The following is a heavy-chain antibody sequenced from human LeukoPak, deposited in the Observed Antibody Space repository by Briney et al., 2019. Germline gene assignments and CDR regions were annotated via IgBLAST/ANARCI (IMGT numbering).Heavy chain of an antibody. J-gene: IGHJ6*02. CDR3: AKVGRSGYVDYYYYGMDV. Sequence: QSGGSLRLSCAASGFTVSSNYMSWVRQAPGKGLEWVSVIYSGGSTYYADSVKGRFTISRDNSKNTPYLQMNSLRAEDTAVYYCAKVGRSGYVDYYYYGMDVWGQGTTVTVSS. V-gene: IGHV3-53*01. CDR2: IYSGGST. CDR1: GFTVSSNY. D-gene: IGHD5-12*01.